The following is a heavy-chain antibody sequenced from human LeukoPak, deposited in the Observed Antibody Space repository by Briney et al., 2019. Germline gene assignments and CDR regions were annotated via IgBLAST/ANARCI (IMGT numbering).Heavy chain of an antibody. CDR1: GFTFSSYG. CDR3: AKVNTYYYDSSGYYAVNPYYFDY. J-gene: IGHJ4*02. CDR2: ISYDGSNK. D-gene: IGHD3-22*01. Sequence: GGSLRLSCAASGFTFSSYGMHWVRQAPGKGLEWVAVISYDGSNKYYADSVKGRFTISRDNSKNTLYLQMNSLRAEDTAVYYCAKVNTYYYDSSGYYAVNPYYFDYWGQGTLVTVSS. V-gene: IGHV3-30*18.